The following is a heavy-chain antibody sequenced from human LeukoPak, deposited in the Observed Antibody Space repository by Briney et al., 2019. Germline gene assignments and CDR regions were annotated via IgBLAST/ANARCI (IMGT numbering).Heavy chain of an antibody. J-gene: IGHJ3*02. CDR1: GGSILTTNW. D-gene: IGHD3-16*01. Sequence: PSGTLSLTCAVSGGSILTTNWWSWVRQPPGKGLEWIGEVHLSGASNYNPSLTSRVTLSVDTSKNQFSLKLTSVTAADTAVYYCARVGGVPLGAFDIWGQGTMVTASS. V-gene: IGHV4-4*02. CDR2: VHLSGAS. CDR3: ARVGGVPLGAFDI.